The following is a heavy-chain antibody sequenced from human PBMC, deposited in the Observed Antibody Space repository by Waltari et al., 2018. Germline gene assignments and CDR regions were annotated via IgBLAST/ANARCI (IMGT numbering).Heavy chain of an antibody. V-gene: IGHV4-59*01. J-gene: IGHJ3*02. D-gene: IGHD3-9*01. Sequence: QVQLQESGPGLVKPSETLSITCTVSGGSISSYYWSWIRHPPRKGLEWIGYIYYSGSTNYNPSLKSRVTISVDTSKNQFSLKLSSVTAADTAVYYCASDYDILTGVGAFDIWGQGTMVTISS. CDR1: GGSISSYY. CDR3: ASDYDILTGVGAFDI. CDR2: IYYSGST.